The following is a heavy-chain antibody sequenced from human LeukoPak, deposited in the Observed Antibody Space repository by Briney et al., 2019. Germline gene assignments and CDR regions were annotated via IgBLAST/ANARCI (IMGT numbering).Heavy chain of an antibody. D-gene: IGHD3-10*01. Sequence: GGSLRLSCAASGFTFSNYDMEWVRQPPGKPLEWVSHIGTGGDTYYPTPVKGRFTVSRENAKNSLYLQMSSLRVEDTAVYYCARGFLTMRGGGPTFDHWGQGILVTVSS. CDR2: IGTGGDT. CDR3: ARGFLTMRGGGPTFDH. V-gene: IGHV3-13*01. J-gene: IGHJ4*02. CDR1: GFTFSNYD.